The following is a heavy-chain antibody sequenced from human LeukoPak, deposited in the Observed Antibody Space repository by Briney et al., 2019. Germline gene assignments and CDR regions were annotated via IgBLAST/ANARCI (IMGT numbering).Heavy chain of an antibody. Sequence: ASVKVSCKASGYTFTSYYMHWVRQAPGQGLEWMGVINPSGGTTSYVQKFHDRLTMTRDASTSTVYMALSSLRSEDTAVYYCARGRMTRDIWGQGTMVTVSS. J-gene: IGHJ3*02. CDR2: INPSGGTT. D-gene: IGHD2-21*02. CDR1: GYTFTSYY. V-gene: IGHV1-46*01. CDR3: ARGRMTRDI.